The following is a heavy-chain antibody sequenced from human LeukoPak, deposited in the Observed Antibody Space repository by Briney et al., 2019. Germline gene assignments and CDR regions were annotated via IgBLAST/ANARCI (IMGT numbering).Heavy chain of an antibody. CDR2: ISHSGST. D-gene: IGHD4-17*01. V-gene: IGHV4-34*01. CDR1: GGSFSGYY. J-gene: IGHJ4*02. Sequence: SETLSLTCAVSGGSFSGYYWSWIRQPPGKGLEWIGEISHSGSTNYSPSLKSRVTISVDTSKNQFSLKLSSVTAADTAVYYCARLLYGDHFDYWGQGTLVTVSA. CDR3: ARLLYGDHFDY.